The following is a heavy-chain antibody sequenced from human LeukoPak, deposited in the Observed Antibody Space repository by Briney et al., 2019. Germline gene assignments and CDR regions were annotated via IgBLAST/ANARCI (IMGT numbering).Heavy chain of an antibody. J-gene: IGHJ4*02. CDR3: AGSYSYGYRY. CDR1: GYSISSGYY. V-gene: IGHV4-38-2*02. CDR2: IYHSGST. D-gene: IGHD5-18*01. Sequence: PSETLSLTCTVSGYSISSGYYWGWIRQPPGKGLEWIGSIYHSGSTYYNPSLKSRVTISVDTSKNQFSLKLSSVTAADTAVYYCAGSYSYGYRYWGQGTLVTVSS.